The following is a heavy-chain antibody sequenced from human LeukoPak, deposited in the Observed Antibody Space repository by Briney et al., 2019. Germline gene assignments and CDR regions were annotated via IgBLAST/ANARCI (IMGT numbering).Heavy chain of an antibody. V-gene: IGHV4-59*08. CDR2: IYDSGVT. CDR3: ARRTRYYDILTGYYKGWFDP. J-gene: IGHJ5*02. CDR1: GGSISSYF. Sequence: SETLSLTCTVSGGSISSYFWSWVRQSPGKGLEWIGHIYDSGVTNYNPSLKSRVTISVDTSKNQFSLKLSSVTAADTAVYYCARRTRYYDILTGYYKGWFDPWGQGTLVTVSS. D-gene: IGHD3-9*01.